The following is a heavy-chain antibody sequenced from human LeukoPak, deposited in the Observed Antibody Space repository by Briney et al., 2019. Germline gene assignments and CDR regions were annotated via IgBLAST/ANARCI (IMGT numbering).Heavy chain of an antibody. D-gene: IGHD6-13*01. CDR3: ARVIRGIAAAGSLMDV. V-gene: IGHV1-2*02. CDR1: GYTFTGYY. CDR2: INPNSGGT. J-gene: IGHJ6*02. Sequence: GASVKVSCKASGYTFTGYYMHWVRQAPGQGLEWMGWINPNSGGTNYAQKFQGRVTMIRDTSISTAYMELSRLRSDDTAVYYCARVIRGIAAAGSLMDVWGQGTTVTVSS.